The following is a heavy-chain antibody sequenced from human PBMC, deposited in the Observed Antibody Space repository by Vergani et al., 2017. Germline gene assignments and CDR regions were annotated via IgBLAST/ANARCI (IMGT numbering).Heavy chain of an antibody. D-gene: IGHD7-27*01. V-gene: IGHV4-31*03. CDR1: GGSIKIGGYY. CDR3: ARREVANWGNNWFDP. J-gene: IGHJ5*02. CDR2: IYHNGDT. Sequence: QVQLQESGPGLVKPSQTLSLTCTVSGGSIKIGGYYWSWIRQHPGKGLEWIGFIYHNGDTYYSPSLMSRVTISIDTSENQFSLKLTSVTAADTAVYYCARREVANWGNNWFDPWGQGTLVTVSS.